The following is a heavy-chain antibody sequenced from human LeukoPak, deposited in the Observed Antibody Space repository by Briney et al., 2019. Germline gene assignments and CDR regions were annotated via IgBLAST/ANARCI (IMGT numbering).Heavy chain of an antibody. Sequence: GGSLGLSCAAYGFTVSSNYMSWVRQAPGKGLEWVSVIYSGGSTYYADSVKGRLTISRDNSKNTLPLQMNSLRVEDTAVYYCARGKQQLDYFYYYGLDVWGQGTTVTVSS. J-gene: IGHJ6*02. D-gene: IGHD6-13*01. CDR3: ARGKQQLDYFYYYGLDV. CDR1: GFTVSSNY. CDR2: IYSGGST. V-gene: IGHV3-53*05.